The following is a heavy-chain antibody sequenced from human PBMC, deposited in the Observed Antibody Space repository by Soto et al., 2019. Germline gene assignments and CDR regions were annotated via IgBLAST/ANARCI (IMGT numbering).Heavy chain of an antibody. J-gene: IGHJ6*02. CDR1: CGSFSSGTYY. CDR3: EREGVTRKYYDYGMDV. CDR2: IHDSGIA. Sequence: LSLTCTVSCGSFSSGTYYWSWIRQPPGKGLEWIGYIHDSGIANYNPSLMGRVTISPDTSKNQFSLKLRSVNAEDTAVYYCEREGVTRKYYDYGMDVWGQGTTVTV. D-gene: IGHD2-8*01. V-gene: IGHV4-61*01.